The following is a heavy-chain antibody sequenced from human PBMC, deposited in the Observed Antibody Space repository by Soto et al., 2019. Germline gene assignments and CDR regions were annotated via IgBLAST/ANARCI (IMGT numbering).Heavy chain of an antibody. Sequence: ASVKVSCKASGYTFTSYAMHWVRQAPGQRLEWMGWINAGNGNTKYSQKFQGRVTITRDTSASTAYMELSSLRSEDTAVYYCATTTMTNIYYYYYMDVWGKGTTVTVSS. V-gene: IGHV1-3*01. CDR2: INAGNGNT. D-gene: IGHD4-17*01. CDR1: GYTFTSYA. J-gene: IGHJ6*03. CDR3: ATTTMTNIYYYYYMDV.